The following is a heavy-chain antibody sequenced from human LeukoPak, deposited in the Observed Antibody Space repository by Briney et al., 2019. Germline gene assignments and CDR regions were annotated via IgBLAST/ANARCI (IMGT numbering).Heavy chain of an antibody. Sequence: SETMSLTCAVYGGSFSGYYWSCIRQPPGKGLEWIGEINHIGSTNYNPSIKSRATISVDTSKNQFSLKLSSVTAADTAVYYCARSSEGRYYYDSSGFSYYYYYMDVWGKGTTVTISS. V-gene: IGHV4-34*01. D-gene: IGHD3-22*01. J-gene: IGHJ6*03. CDR2: INHIGST. CDR3: ARSSEGRYYYDSSGFSYYYYYMDV. CDR1: GGSFSGYY.